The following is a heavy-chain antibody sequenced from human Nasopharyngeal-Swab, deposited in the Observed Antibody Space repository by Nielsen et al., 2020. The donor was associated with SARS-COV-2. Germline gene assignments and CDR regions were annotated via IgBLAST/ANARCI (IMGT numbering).Heavy chain of an antibody. D-gene: IGHD4-17*01. CDR2: TYYRSKWYN. V-gene: IGHV6-1*01. Sequence: SQTLSLTCAISGDSVSINRAAWNWIRQSPSRGLEWVGRTYYRSKWYNDYAVSVKSRIAINPDTSKNQFSLQLNSVTPEDTAVYYCARDLSLTTVTTRTDAFDIWGQGTMVTVSS. J-gene: IGHJ3*02. CDR1: GDSVSINRAA. CDR3: ARDLSLTTVTTRTDAFDI.